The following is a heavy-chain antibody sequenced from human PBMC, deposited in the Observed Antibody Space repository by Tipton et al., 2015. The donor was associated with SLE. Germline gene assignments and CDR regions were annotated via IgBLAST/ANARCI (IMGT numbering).Heavy chain of an antibody. D-gene: IGHD6-13*01. J-gene: IGHJ4*02. Sequence: QLVQSGGGLVKPGGSLRLSCAASGFTFSDYYMSWVRQALGKGLEWVSYISSSSSYTNYAHFVKGRFTISRDNVKNSLYLQMNSLRAEDTAVYYCARGTGSSSCPFEYWGQGTLVTVSS. V-gene: IGHV3-11*05. CDR3: ARGTGSSSCPFEY. CDR1: GFTFSDYY. CDR2: ISSSSSYT.